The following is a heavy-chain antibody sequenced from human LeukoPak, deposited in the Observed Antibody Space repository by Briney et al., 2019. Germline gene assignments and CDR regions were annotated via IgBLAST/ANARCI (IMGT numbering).Heavy chain of an antibody. D-gene: IGHD3-16*01. V-gene: IGHV1-8*01. CDR2: MNPNSGNT. Sequence: ASVKVSCKASGYTFTSYDINWVRQATGQGLESLGWMNPNSGNTGYAQKFRGRVTMTRNTSISTAYMELSSLRSEDTAVYYCALAHKGGVTPFDYWGQGTLVTVSS. CDR1: GYTFTSYD. CDR3: ALAHKGGVTPFDY. J-gene: IGHJ4*02.